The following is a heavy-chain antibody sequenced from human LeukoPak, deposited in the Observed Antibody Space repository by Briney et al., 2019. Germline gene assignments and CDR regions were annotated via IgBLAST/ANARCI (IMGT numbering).Heavy chain of an antibody. Sequence: ASVKVSCKVSGYTLTELSMHWVRQAPGKGLEWMGGFDPEDGETIYAQKFQGRVTMTEDTSTDTACMELSSLRSEDTAVYYCATGHSPRHDYGDYVPGYWGQGTLVTVSS. J-gene: IGHJ4*02. CDR1: GYTLTELS. D-gene: IGHD4-17*01. V-gene: IGHV1-24*01. CDR3: ATGHSPRHDYGDYVPGY. CDR2: FDPEDGET.